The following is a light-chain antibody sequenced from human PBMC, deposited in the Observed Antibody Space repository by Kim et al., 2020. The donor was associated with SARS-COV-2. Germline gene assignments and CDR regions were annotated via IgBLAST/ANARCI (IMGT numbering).Light chain of an antibody. CDR2: GAA. V-gene: IGKV3D-15*01. Sequence: VPPAERVPLSCRARQSVSSNLAWYQQKPVQPPRLLISGAATRATGNPARFSGRGSGTEFTLTINSLQSEDFAIYYCQQYNDWPPITFGQGTRLDIK. CDR3: QQYNDWPPIT. CDR1: QSVSSN. J-gene: IGKJ5*01.